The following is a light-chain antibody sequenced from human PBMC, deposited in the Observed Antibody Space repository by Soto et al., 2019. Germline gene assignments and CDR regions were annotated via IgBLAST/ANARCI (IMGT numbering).Light chain of an antibody. V-gene: IGLV2-18*01. CDR2: EVN. CDR1: SSDVDIYNR. CDR3: TLFTVSGTFV. J-gene: IGLJ1*01. Sequence: QSALTQPPSVSGSPGQSVTISCTGTSSDVDIYNRVSWYQQPPGTAPRLIIFEVNNRPPGVPDRFSGSKSGNTASLIISGRQAEDEADYFCTLFTVSGTFVFGPGTKLTVL.